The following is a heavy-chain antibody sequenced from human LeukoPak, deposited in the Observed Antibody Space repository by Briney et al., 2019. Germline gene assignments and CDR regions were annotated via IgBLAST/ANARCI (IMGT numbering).Heavy chain of an antibody. CDR1: GFTFSNYE. D-gene: IGHD4-17*01. J-gene: IGHJ4*02. Sequence: GGSLRLSCAASGFTFSNYEMNWVRQAPGKGLKWVSYISSSGTTIYYADSVKGRFTISRDNAKNSLYLQMNSLRAEDTAVYYCATPWDYGAHWGQGTLVTVSS. CDR2: ISSSGTTI. CDR3: ATPWDYGAH. V-gene: IGHV3-48*03.